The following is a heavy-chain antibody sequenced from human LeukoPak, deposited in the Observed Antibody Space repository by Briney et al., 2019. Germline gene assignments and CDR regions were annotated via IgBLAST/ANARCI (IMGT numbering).Heavy chain of an antibody. CDR2: INHSGST. CDR3: ARAARIAARQTRCYYMDV. Sequence: ASETLSLTCAVYGGSFSGYYWSWIRQPPGKGLEWIGEINHSGSTYYNPSLKSRVTISVDTSKNQFSLRLSSVTAADTAVYYCARAARIAARQTRCYYMDVWGKGTTVTVSS. J-gene: IGHJ6*03. CDR1: GGSFSGYY. D-gene: IGHD6-6*01. V-gene: IGHV4-34*01.